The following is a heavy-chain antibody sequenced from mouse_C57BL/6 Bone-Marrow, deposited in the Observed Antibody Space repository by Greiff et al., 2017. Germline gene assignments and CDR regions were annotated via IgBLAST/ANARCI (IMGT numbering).Heavy chain of an antibody. J-gene: IGHJ1*03. V-gene: IGHV5-6*01. CDR2: ISSGGSYT. Sequence: EVMLVEPGGDLVKPGGSLKLSCAASGFTFSSYGTSWVRQTPDKRLEWVATISSGGSYTYYPDSVKGRFTISRDNAKNTLYLHRSSLKSEDTAMYYCARHPVGDWYFDVWGTGTTVTVSS. D-gene: IGHD1-1*01. CDR1: GFTFSSYG. CDR3: ARHPVGDWYFDV.